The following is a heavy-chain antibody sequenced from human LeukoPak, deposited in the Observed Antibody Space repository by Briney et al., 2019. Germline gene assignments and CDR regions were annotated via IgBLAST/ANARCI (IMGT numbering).Heavy chain of an antibody. V-gene: IGHV4-61*02. CDR3: ARLYYYGSGMAFDI. J-gene: IGHJ3*02. CDR2: IYSSGST. Sequence: PSQTLSLTCSVSGGSISSGSYYWSWIRQPAGKGLEWIGRIYSSGSTNYNPSLKSRVTISVDTSKNQFSLKLSSVTAADTAVYYCARLYYYGSGMAFDIWGQGTMVTVSS. CDR1: GGSISSGSYY. D-gene: IGHD3-10*01.